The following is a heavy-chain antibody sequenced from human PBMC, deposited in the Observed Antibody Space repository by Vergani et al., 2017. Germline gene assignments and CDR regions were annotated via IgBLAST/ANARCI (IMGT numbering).Heavy chain of an antibody. CDR1: GYTFTGYY. J-gene: IGHJ4*02. CDR2: INPNSGGT. D-gene: IGHD6-6*01. Sequence: QVQLVQSGAEVKKPGASVKVSCKASGYTFTGYYMHWVRQAPGQGLEWMGRINPNSGGTNYAQKFQGRVTMTRDTTISTAYMERSRLRSDATAVYYCARGPPWRGSSPRGWGQGTLVTVSS. V-gene: IGHV1-2*06. CDR3: ARGPPWRGSSPRG.